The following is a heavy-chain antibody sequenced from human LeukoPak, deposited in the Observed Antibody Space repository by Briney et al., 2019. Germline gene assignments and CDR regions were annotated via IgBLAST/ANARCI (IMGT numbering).Heavy chain of an antibody. CDR1: GFTFSSYS. V-gene: IGHV3-21*01. Sequence: GGSLRLSCAASGFTFSSYSMNWVRQAPGKGLEWVSSISSSSSYIYYADSVKGRFTISRDNAKNSLYLQMNSLRAEDTAVYYCARVSGIRYCSSTSCYFYPWFDPWGQGTLVTVSS. D-gene: IGHD2-2*01. CDR3: ARVSGIRYCSSTSCYFYPWFDP. J-gene: IGHJ5*02. CDR2: ISSSSSYI.